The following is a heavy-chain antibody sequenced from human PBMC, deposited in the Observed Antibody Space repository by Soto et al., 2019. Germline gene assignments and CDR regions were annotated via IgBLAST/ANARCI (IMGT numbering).Heavy chain of an antibody. CDR3: ARGGYFDWLPTTYASTGMDV. CDR1: GGSISSYY. Sequence: PSETLSLTCTVSGGSISSYYWSWIRQPPGKGLEWIGYIYYSGSTNYNPSLKSRVTISVDTSKNQFSLKLSSVTAADTAVYYCARGGYFDWLPTTYASTGMDVWGQGTTLTISS. D-gene: IGHD3-9*01. J-gene: IGHJ6*02. CDR2: IYYSGST. V-gene: IGHV4-59*01.